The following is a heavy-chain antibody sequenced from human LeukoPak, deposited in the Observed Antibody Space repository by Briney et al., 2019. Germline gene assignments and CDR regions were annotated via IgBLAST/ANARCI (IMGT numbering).Heavy chain of an antibody. D-gene: IGHD6-13*01. CDR2: TYYRSKWFN. CDR1: GDSVSSNSAA. J-gene: IGHJ5*02. V-gene: IGHV6-1*01. CDR3: ARDGDSSSWDLGSWFDP. Sequence: SQTLSLTCAISGDSVSSNSAAWNWIRQSPSRGLEWLGRTYYRSKWFNDYAVSVKSRITINPDTSKNQFSLQLNSVTPEDTAVYYCARDGDSSSWDLGSWFDPWGQGTLVTVSS.